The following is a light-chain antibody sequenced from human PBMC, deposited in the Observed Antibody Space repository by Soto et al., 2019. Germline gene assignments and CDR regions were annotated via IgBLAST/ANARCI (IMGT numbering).Light chain of an antibody. Sequence: SYELTQPPSVSVSPGQTASITCSGDKLGDKYARWYQQKPGQSPVLVIYQDSQRPSGIPERFSGSNSGNTATLTISGTQAMDEADYYCQEWDSSTGGVFGTGTKITVL. CDR3: QEWDSSTGGV. CDR1: KLGDKY. J-gene: IGLJ1*01. CDR2: QDS. V-gene: IGLV3-1*01.